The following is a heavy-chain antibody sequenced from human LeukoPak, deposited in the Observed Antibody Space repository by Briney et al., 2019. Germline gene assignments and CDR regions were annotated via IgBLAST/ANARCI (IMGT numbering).Heavy chain of an antibody. CDR2: ISDKGGIT. J-gene: IGHJ4*02. D-gene: IGHD2-15*01. V-gene: IGHV3-48*04. Sequence: PGGSLRLSCAASGFTFSDYSMNWVRQAPGKGPEWVSHISDKGGITYADSVNGRFTISRDNAKNSLYLRMTSLRVEDTAVYYCARSGGAYKPFDLWGQGTLVTVSS. CDR3: ARSGGAYKPFDL. CDR1: GFTFSDYS.